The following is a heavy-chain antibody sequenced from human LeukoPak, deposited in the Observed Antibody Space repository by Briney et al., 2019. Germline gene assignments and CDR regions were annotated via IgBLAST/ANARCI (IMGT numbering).Heavy chain of an antibody. V-gene: IGHV1-69*13. J-gene: IGHJ5*02. D-gene: IGHD2-15*01. Sequence: SVKVSCKASGGTFSSYAISWVRQAPGQGLEWMGGIIPIFGTANYAQKFQGRVTITADESTSTAYMELSSLRSEDTAVYYCARSGYCSGGSCRNWFDPWGQGTLVAVSS. CDR1: GGTFSSYA. CDR3: ARSGYCSGGSCRNWFDP. CDR2: IIPIFGTA.